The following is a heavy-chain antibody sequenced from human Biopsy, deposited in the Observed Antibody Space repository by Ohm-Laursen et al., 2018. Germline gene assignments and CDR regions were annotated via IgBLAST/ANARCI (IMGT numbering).Heavy chain of an antibody. V-gene: IGHV4-59*01. CDR1: GDSINNYY. J-gene: IGHJ6*02. D-gene: IGHD2/OR15-2a*01. Sequence: PPGTLSLTCTVSGDSINNYYWSWIRQTPGKGLEWIGYVYYSGTTTYNPSLRSRVTISVDTSMNQISLRLQSVTAADTAIYYCTRATNSTGWPYYYFYGMDIWGQGTTVTVSS. CDR2: VYYSGTT. CDR3: TRATNSTGWPYYYFYGMDI.